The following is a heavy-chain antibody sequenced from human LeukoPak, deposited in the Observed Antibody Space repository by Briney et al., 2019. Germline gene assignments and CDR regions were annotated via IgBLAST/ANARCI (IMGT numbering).Heavy chain of an antibody. J-gene: IGHJ4*02. CDR2: ISSSSSYI. CDR3: ASWYGGYVGYFDY. D-gene: IGHD5-12*01. V-gene: IGHV3-21*01. Sequence: GGSLRLSCAASGFTFSSYSMNWVRQAPGKGLEWVSSISSSSSYIYYADSVKGRFTISRDNAKNPLYLQMNSLRAEDTAVYNCASWYGGYVGYFDYWGQGTLVTVSS. CDR1: GFTFSSYS.